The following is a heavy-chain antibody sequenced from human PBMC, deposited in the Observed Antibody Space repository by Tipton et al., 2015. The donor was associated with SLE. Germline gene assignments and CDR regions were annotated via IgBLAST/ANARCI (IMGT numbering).Heavy chain of an antibody. CDR3: ARDISGYSSSWYFDL. Sequence: PSLTCTVSGGSISSYYWSWIRQPPGKGLEWIGYIYYSGSTNYNPSLKSRVTISVDTSKNQFSLKLSSVTAADTAVYYCARDISGYSSSWYFDLWGRGTLVTVSS. D-gene: IGHD6-13*01. J-gene: IGHJ2*01. V-gene: IGHV4-59*12. CDR2: IYYSGST. CDR1: GGSISSYY.